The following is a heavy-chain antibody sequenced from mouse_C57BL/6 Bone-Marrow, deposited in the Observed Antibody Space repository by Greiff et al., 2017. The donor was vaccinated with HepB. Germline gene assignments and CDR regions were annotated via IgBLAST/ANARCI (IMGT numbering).Heavy chain of an antibody. CDR2: ISSGSSTI. V-gene: IGHV5-17*01. Sequence: EVKLMESGGGLVKPGGSLKLSCAASGFTFSDYGMHWVRQAPEKGLEWVAYISSGSSTIYYADTVKGRFTISRDNAKNTLFLQMTILRSEDTAMYYCARLLLRKGFDYWGQGTTLTVSS. J-gene: IGHJ2*01. CDR1: GFTFSDYG. D-gene: IGHD1-1*01. CDR3: ARLLLRKGFDY.